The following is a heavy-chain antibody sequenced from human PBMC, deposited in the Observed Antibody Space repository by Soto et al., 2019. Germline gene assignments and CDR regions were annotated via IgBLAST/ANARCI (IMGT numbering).Heavy chain of an antibody. V-gene: IGHV4-31*03. Sequence: SETLSLTCTVSGGSISSGGYYWSWIRQHPGKGLEWIGYIYYSGSTYYNPSLKSRVTISVDTSKNQFSLKLSSVAAADTAVYYCARRLSGSPFDYWGQGTLVTVS. CDR3: ARRLSGSPFDY. D-gene: IGHD3-10*01. J-gene: IGHJ4*02. CDR1: GGSISSGGYY. CDR2: IYYSGST.